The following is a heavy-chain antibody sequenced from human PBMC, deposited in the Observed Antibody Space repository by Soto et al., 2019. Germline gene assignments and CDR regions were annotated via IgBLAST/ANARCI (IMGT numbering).Heavy chain of an antibody. CDR1: GFTFSNYA. D-gene: IGHD1-26*01. J-gene: IGHJ6*02. V-gene: IGHV3-23*01. CDR3: ATYSGNYERYGVYYGMDV. CDR2: ISGSGGST. Sequence: PGGSLRLSCAASGFTFSNYAISWVRQAPGKGLEWVSSISGSGGSTYYADSVKGRFTISGDNSKNTLYLQMNSLRAEDTAVYYCATYSGNYERYGVYYGMDVWGQGTTVTVSS.